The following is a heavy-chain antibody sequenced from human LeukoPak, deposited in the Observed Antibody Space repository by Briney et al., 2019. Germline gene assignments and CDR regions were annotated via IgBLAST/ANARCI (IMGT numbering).Heavy chain of an antibody. CDR1: GFIVCRNY. CDR3: AKRAFFDY. CDR2: LYRGGTT. Sequence: PGGSLRLSCAASGFIVCRNYMSWVRQAPGKGLEWVSVLYRGGTTYYADSVKGRFTISRDNSKNTLYLQMNSLRAEDTAVYYCAKRAFFDYWGQGTLVTVSS. J-gene: IGHJ4*02. V-gene: IGHV3-66*04.